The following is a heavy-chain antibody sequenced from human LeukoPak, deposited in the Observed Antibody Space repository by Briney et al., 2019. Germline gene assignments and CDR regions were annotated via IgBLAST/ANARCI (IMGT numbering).Heavy chain of an antibody. CDR2: IYYSGST. V-gene: IGHV4-39*07. CDR1: GGSISSSSYY. Sequence: PSETLSLTCTVSGGSISSSSYYWGWIRQPPGKGLEWIGTIYYSGSTYYNPSLKSRVTISVDTSKNQFSLKLSSVTAADTAVYYCARVAGFIRFGESVHYYYYYYMDVWGKGTTVTVSS. D-gene: IGHD3-10*02. J-gene: IGHJ6*03. CDR3: ARVAGFIRFGESVHYYYYYYMDV.